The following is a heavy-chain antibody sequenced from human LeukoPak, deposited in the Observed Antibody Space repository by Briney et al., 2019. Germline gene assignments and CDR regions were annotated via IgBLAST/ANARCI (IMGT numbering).Heavy chain of an antibody. V-gene: IGHV3-23*01. J-gene: IGHJ6*02. CDR3: AKAASSSWPSYYYGMDV. CDR2: ITGSGGNT. Sequence: SGGSLRLSCAASGFTFSNFLMTWVRQAPGKGPEWVSVITGSGGNTYYADSVKGRFTISKDNSKNTVYLQMSSLRVDDTAVYYCAKAASSSWPSYYYGMDVWGQGTTVTVSS. CDR1: GFTFSNFL. D-gene: IGHD6-13*01.